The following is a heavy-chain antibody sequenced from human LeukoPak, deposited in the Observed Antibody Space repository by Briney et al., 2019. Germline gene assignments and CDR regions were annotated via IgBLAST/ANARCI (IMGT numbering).Heavy chain of an antibody. Sequence: PSETLSLTXTVSGGSISSYYWSWIRQPPGKGLEWIGYIYYSGSTNYNPSLKSRVTISVDTSKNQFSLKLSSVTAADTAVYYCARFLGVGGTYYFDYWGQGTLVTVSS. D-gene: IGHD1/OR15-1a*01. CDR2: IYYSGST. CDR3: ARFLGVGGTYYFDY. CDR1: GGSISSYY. V-gene: IGHV4-59*01. J-gene: IGHJ4*02.